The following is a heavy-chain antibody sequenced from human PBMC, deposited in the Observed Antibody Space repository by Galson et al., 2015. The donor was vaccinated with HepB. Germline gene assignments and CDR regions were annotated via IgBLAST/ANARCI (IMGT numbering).Heavy chain of an antibody. Sequence: QSGAEVKKPGESLRISCQGSGYSFTSSWISWVRQLPGKGLEWMGRIDPDDSYTNYTPSFQGHVTISADKSISTSSLQWSSLKASDTAMYYCARRVNAVPAAPDAFDIWGQGTMVTVSS. D-gene: IGHD2-2*01. V-gene: IGHV5-10-1*01. CDR1: GYSFTSSW. CDR2: IDPDDSYT. J-gene: IGHJ3*02. CDR3: ARRVNAVPAAPDAFDI.